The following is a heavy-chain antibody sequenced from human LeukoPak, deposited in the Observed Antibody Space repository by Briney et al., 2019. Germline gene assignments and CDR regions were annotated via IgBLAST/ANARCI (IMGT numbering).Heavy chain of an antibody. CDR3: TYFGHCDVLASQYRLTDAFDV. Sequence: GGSLTLSCVVSGVIFSGSALHWVRQASGKGLEWVGHIRNNPNNYATTYAASVKGRFTISKDDSKNTAYLQMNGLKTEDTAVYYCTYFGHCDVLASQYRLTDAFDVWGQGTVVTVSS. V-gene: IGHV3-73*01. CDR2: IRNNPNNYAT. D-gene: IGHD3-9*01. J-gene: IGHJ3*01. CDR1: GVIFSGSA.